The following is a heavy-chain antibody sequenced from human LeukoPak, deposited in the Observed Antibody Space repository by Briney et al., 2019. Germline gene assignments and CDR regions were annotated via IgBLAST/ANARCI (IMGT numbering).Heavy chain of an antibody. V-gene: IGHV4-4*07. Sequence: PSETLSLTCTVSGGSISSYYWSWIRQPAGKGLEWIGRIYTSGSTYYNPSLKSRVTISVDTSKNQFSLKLSSVTAADTAVYYCASHLRPPLYYYDSSGYGYWGQGTLVTVSS. CDR1: GGSISSYY. CDR2: IYTSGST. CDR3: ASHLRPPLYYYDSSGYGY. J-gene: IGHJ4*02. D-gene: IGHD3-22*01.